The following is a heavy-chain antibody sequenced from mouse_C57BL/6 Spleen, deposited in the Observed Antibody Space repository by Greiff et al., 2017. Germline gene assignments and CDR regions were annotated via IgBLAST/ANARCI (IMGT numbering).Heavy chain of an antibody. CDR3: ARSDYYGSSPSWYIDV. D-gene: IGHD1-1*01. CDR2: IDPSDSYT. CDR1: GYTFTSYW. V-gene: IGHV1-69*01. J-gene: IGHJ1*03. Sequence: VQLQQPGAELVMPGASVKLSCKASGYTFTSYWMHWVKQRPGQGLEWIGEIDPSDSYTNYNQKFKGKSTLTVDKSSSTAYMQLSSLTSEDSAVYSCARSDYYGSSPSWYIDVWGTGTTVTVSS.